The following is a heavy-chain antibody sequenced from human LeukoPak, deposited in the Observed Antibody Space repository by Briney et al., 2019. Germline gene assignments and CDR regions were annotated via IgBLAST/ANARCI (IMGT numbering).Heavy chain of an antibody. J-gene: IGHJ4*02. CDR3: AKVRGDWTPGFDY. D-gene: IGHD2-21*02. Sequence: GGSLRLSCAASGFTVSSNYMSWVRQAPGKGLEWVSTITGSGFSTYYADSVKGRFTISRDNSKNTLYLQMNSLRAEDTAVYYCAKVRGDWTPGFDYWGQGTLVTVSS. CDR2: ITGSGFST. CDR1: GFTVSSNY. V-gene: IGHV3-23*01.